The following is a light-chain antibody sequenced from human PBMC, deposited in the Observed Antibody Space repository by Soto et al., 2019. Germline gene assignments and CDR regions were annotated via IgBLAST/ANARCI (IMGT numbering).Light chain of an antibody. CDR3: QQRADGPLS. CDR2: DVY. V-gene: IGKV3-11*01. Sequence: EILLTQSPAALSLSPGERATLSCRASQSVGNSLAWYQQKPGQAPRLLIYDVYSKPLGIPARFTGSGSGTDFTLTISGLQPEDVAVYYCQQRADGPLSFGGGTKVEVK. J-gene: IGKJ4*01. CDR1: QSVGNS.